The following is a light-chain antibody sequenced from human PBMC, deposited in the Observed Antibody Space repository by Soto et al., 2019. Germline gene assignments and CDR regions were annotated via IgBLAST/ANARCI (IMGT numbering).Light chain of an antibody. J-gene: IGLJ2*01. CDR3: CSYAGSATLDVV. CDR2: EGS. V-gene: IGLV2-23*01. CDR1: SSDVVGYYL. Sequence: QSALTQPASVSGSPGQSITISCTGASSDVVGYYLVSWYRQYPGKAPKLIIYEGSRRPSGVSDRFSGSNSGNTASLTISGLQAEDEADYYCCSYAGSATLDVVFGGGTKLTVL.